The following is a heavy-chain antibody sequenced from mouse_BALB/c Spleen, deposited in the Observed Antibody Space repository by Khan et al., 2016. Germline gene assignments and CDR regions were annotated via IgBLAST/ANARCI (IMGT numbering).Heavy chain of an antibody. CDR1: GFNIKDYY. J-gene: IGHJ4*01. CDR3: NACDYNAMDY. V-gene: IGHV14-4*02. CDR2: IDPENGDT. Sequence: EVQLQESGAELVRSGASVKLSCTASGFNIKDYYMHWVKQRPEQGLEWIGWIDPENGDTEYAPKFQGKATMTADTSSNTAYLQLSSLTSEDTAVYYGNACDYNAMDYWGQGTSVTVSS.